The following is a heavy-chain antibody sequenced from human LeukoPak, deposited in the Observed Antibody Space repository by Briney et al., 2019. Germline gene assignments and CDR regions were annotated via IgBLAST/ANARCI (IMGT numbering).Heavy chain of an antibody. Sequence: PGGSLRLSCAASGFTYTNYWMSWVRQAPGKGLEWVANIKQDGRERYYVDSVKGRFTISRDNAKNSLYLQMNSLRAEDTAVYYCASEREYCSSTSCHYYFDYWGQGTLVTVSS. D-gene: IGHD2-2*01. J-gene: IGHJ4*02. CDR1: GFTYTNYW. CDR2: IKQDGRER. V-gene: IGHV3-7*01. CDR3: ASEREYCSSTSCHYYFDY.